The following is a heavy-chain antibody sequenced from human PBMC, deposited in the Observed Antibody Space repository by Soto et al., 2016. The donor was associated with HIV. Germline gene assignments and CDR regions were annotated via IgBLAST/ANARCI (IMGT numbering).Heavy chain of an antibody. CDR1: GFIFGDFA. D-gene: IGHD3-9*01. CDR3: AXDDILDV. J-gene: IGHJ6*04. CDR2: VTWNGGNT. Sequence: EVQLVESGGGVVRPGGSLRLSCTASGFIFGDFAMSWVRQAPGMGLEWVCGVTWNGGNTGYADSVKGRFTISRDNAKNSLYLQMNSLRVEDTALYFCAXDDILDVWGKGTTVTVSS. V-gene: IGHV3-20*04.